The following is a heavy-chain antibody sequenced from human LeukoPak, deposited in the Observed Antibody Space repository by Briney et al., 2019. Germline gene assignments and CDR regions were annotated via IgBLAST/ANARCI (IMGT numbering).Heavy chain of an antibody. CDR3: ARRTHYYGSGSYYLSGWFDP. D-gene: IGHD3-10*01. CDR1: GGSISSYY. Sequence: MASETLSLTCTVSGGSISSYYWGWIRQPPGKGLEWIGSIHYSGSTNYNPSLKSRVTISVDTSKNQFSLKLSSVTAADTAVYYCARRTHYYGSGSYYLSGWFDPWGQGTLVTVSS. CDR2: IHYSGST. V-gene: IGHV4-39*07. J-gene: IGHJ5*02.